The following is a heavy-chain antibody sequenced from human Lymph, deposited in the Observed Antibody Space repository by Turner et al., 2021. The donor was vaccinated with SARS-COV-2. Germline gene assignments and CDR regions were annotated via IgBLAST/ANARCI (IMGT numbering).Heavy chain of an antibody. D-gene: IGHD5-12*01. J-gene: IGHJ6*02. CDR2: IWYDVSNK. CDR1: GFTFSSYG. Sequence: QVQLVESGGGVVQPGRSLRLSCAASGFTFSSYGMHWVRQAPGKGLGWVAVIWYDVSNKYYADSVKGRFTISRDNSKNTLYLQMNSLRAEDTAVYYCARVKGYNGYDLRYYYGMDVWGQGTTVTVSS. V-gene: IGHV3-33*01. CDR3: ARVKGYNGYDLRYYYGMDV.